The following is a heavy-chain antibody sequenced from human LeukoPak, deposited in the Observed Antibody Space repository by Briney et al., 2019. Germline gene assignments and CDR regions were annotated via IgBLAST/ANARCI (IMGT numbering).Heavy chain of an antibody. J-gene: IGHJ6*03. CDR3: AKEPAIMRLTDYYYYFDV. CDR1: GFSVTRHY. Sequence: PGGSLRLSCAASGFSVTRHYMQSVRQAPGKGLEWVSFIYRDGRSYPADSVEGRFSISRDDSKNTVFLQMNNLRVEDTAVYYCAKEPAIMRLTDYYYYFDVWGKGTSVTVSS. CDR2: IYRDGRS. V-gene: IGHV3-53*01. D-gene: IGHD2-2*01.